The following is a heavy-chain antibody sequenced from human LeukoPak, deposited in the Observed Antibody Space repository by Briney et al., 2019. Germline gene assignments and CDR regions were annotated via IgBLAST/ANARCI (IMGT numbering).Heavy chain of an antibody. V-gene: IGHV1-24*01. D-gene: IGHD2-2*01. J-gene: IGHJ6*04. Sequence: ASVKVSCKVSGYTLTELSMHWVRQAPGKGLEWMGGFDPEDGETIYAQKFQGRVTMTEDTSTDTAYMELSSLRSEETAVYYCATSIGVVPAAKIMDSYGRDVGAKGPRVTV. CDR1: GYTLTELS. CDR3: ATSIGVVPAAKIMDSYGRDV. CDR2: FDPEDGET.